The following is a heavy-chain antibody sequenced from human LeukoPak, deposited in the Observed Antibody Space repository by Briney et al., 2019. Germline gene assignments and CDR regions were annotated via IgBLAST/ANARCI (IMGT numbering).Heavy chain of an antibody. Sequence: TLSLTCAVSGGSISSGGYSWSWIRQPPGKGLEWIGYIYHSGSTYYNPSLKSRVTISVDRSKNQFSLKLSSVTAADTAVYYCARDSRYGSGSYFYYFDYWGQGTLVTVSS. CDR3: ARDSRYGSGSYFYYFDY. V-gene: IGHV4-30-2*01. CDR2: IYHSGST. D-gene: IGHD3-10*01. CDR1: GGSISSGGYS. J-gene: IGHJ4*02.